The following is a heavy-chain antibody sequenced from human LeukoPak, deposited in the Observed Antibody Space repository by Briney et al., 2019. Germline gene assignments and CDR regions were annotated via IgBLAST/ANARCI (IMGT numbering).Heavy chain of an antibody. CDR2: INTDGSST. V-gene: IGHV3-74*01. CDR1: GFTFSSYW. D-gene: IGHD2-15*01. J-gene: IGHJ4*02. Sequence: GGSLRLSCAASGFTFSSYWMHWVRQAPGKGLVWVSRINTDGSSTTYADSVKGRFTISRDNVKNTLYLQMNSLRAEDTAVYYCARREWFCKGGTCYLDFWGQGTLVTVSS. CDR3: ARREWFCKGGTCYLDF.